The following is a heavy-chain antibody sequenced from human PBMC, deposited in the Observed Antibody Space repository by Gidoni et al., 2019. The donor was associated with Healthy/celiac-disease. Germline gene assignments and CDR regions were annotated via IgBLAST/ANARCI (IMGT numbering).Heavy chain of an antibody. Sequence: EVQLVESGGGLVKPGGSRRLSCAASGFTFSSYSMNWVRQAPGKGLEWVSSISSSSSYIYYADSVKGRFTISRDNAKNSRYLQMNSLRAEDTAVYYCARDYGDYVECWFDPWGQGTLVTVSS. CDR1: GFTFSSYS. V-gene: IGHV3-21*01. CDR2: ISSSSSYI. J-gene: IGHJ5*02. CDR3: ARDYGDYVECWFDP. D-gene: IGHD4-17*01.